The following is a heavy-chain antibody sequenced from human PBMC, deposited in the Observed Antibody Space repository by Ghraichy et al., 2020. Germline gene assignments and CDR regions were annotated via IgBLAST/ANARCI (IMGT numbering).Heavy chain of an antibody. Sequence: LSLTCAASGFTFSTYAMTWVRQAPGKGLEWVSSVSENGIGTYYADSVKGRFTISRDNSKNTLSLQMNSLRFDDTAIYYCAKAQKFGEFFDYWGQGTLVTVSS. V-gene: IGHV3-23*01. J-gene: IGHJ4*02. CDR2: VSENGIGT. CDR1: GFTFSTYA. D-gene: IGHD3-10*01. CDR3: AKAQKFGEFFDY.